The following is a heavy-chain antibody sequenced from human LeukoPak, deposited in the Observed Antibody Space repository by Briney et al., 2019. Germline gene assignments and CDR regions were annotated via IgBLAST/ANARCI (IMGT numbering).Heavy chain of an antibody. Sequence: GGSLRLSCAASGFTFSSYSMNWVRQAPGKGLEWVSSISSSSSYIYYADSVKGRFTISRDNAKNSLYLQMNSLRAEDMAVYYCATPERSDTSGYYYWGQGTLVTVSS. D-gene: IGHD3-22*01. CDR1: GFTFSSYS. V-gene: IGHV3-21*04. J-gene: IGHJ4*02. CDR2: ISSSSSYI. CDR3: ATPERSDTSGYYY.